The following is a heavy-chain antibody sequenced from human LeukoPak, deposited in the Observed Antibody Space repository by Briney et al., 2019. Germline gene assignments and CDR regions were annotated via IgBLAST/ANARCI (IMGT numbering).Heavy chain of an antibody. V-gene: IGHV3-33*01. Sequence: PGGSLRLSCAASGFTFFSYGLHWVRQAPGKGLEWVAVIWSDEINKYYADSVKGRFTISRDNSKNTLYLQMNSLRAEDTAVYYCATDFEVGARGKVDDWGQRTPLTASS. CDR3: ATDFEVGARGKVDD. J-gene: IGHJ4*02. CDR2: IWSDEINK. CDR1: GFTFFSYG. D-gene: IGHD1-26*01.